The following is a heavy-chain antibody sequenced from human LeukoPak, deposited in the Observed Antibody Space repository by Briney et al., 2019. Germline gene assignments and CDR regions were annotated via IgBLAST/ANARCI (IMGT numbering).Heavy chain of an antibody. D-gene: IGHD4-17*01. CDR2: INHSGST. CDR1: GGSFSGYY. Sequence: PSETLSLTCAVYGGSFSGYYWSWIRQPPGKGLEWIGVINHSGSTSYNPSLKSRVTISVDTSKNQFSLKLSSVTAADTAVYYCARHTTVTRKGGYFQHWGQGTLVTVSS. J-gene: IGHJ1*01. V-gene: IGHV4-34*01. CDR3: ARHTTVTRKGGYFQH.